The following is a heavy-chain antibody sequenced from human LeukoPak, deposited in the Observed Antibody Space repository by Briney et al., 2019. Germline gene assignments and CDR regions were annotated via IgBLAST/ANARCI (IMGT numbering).Heavy chain of an antibody. CDR3: TRVGYIDEGIDY. J-gene: IGHJ4*02. CDR1: GFTFSSYS. CDR2: ISSGSSYI. Sequence: GGSLRLSCAASGFTFSSYSMNWVRQVPGKGLEWVSSISSGSSYIYYADSVKGRFTISRDNAKNSLYLQMNSLRAEDTAIYYCTRVGYIDEGIDYWGQGTLVTVSS. V-gene: IGHV3-21*06. D-gene: IGHD5-24*01.